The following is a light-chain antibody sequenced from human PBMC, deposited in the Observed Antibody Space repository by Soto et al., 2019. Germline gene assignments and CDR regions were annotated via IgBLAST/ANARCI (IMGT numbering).Light chain of an antibody. CDR3: QQRNNWPPVT. CDR2: GAS. CDR1: QSFRSN. V-gene: IGKV3D-15*01. Sequence: EIVMTQSPATLSVSPGERATLSCRASQSFRSNLAWYQQRPGQAPRLLIYGASTRDTGIPARFSGSESGTEFTLTISDLQSEDAAVYYCQQRNNWPPVTFGGGTKVEIK. J-gene: IGKJ4*01.